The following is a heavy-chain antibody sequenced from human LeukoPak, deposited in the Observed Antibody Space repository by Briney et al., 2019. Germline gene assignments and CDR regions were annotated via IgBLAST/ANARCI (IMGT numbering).Heavy chain of an antibody. CDR1: GYSFASYW. CDR3: ARHPSYTSGWPLDY. V-gene: IGHV5-51*01. J-gene: IGHJ4*02. CDR2: THPNDAST. Sequence: GESLKISCKASGYSFASYWIGWVRQTSGKGLEWMAITHPNDASTIYSPSFQGQVTISADKSISTAYLQWSSLKASDTAMYYCARHPSYTSGWPLDYWGQGTLVTVSS. D-gene: IGHD6-19*01.